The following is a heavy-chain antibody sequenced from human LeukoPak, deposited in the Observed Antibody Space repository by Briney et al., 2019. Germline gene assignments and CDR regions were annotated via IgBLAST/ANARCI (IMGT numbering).Heavy chain of an antibody. CDR3: ARDTLWGSGSYFSPNFDY. D-gene: IGHD3-10*01. V-gene: IGHV1-2*02. CDR2: INPNSGGT. J-gene: IGHJ4*02. Sequence: ASVKVSCKASGYTFTGHYMHWVRQSPGQGLEWMGWINPNSGGTNYAQKFQGRVTMTRDTSISTAYMELSRLRSDDTAVYYCARDTLWGSGSYFSPNFDYWGQGTLVTVSS. CDR1: GYTFTGHY.